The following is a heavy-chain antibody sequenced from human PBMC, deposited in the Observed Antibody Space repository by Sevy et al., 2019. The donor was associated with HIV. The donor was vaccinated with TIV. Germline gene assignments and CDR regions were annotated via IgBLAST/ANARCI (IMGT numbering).Heavy chain of an antibody. Sequence: GGSLRLSCAASGFTFSSYAMHWVRQAPGKGLEWVAVISYDGSNKYYADSVKGRFTISRENSKNTQYLQMNSLGAEDTAGYYCARGDIVVVPAAIHTWDYWGQGTLVTVSS. V-gene: IGHV3-30-3*01. CDR2: ISYDGSNK. J-gene: IGHJ4*02. CDR1: GFTFSSYA. CDR3: ARGDIVVVPAAIHTWDY. D-gene: IGHD2-2*02.